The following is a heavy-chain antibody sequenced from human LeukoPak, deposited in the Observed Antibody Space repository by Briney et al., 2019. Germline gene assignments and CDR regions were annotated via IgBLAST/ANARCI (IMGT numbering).Heavy chain of an antibody. CDR2: IYHSGST. D-gene: IGHD3-22*01. CDR3: VRDPSNSSGRYAYFDY. CDR1: GYSISSGYY. Sequence: SETLSLTCTVSGYSISSGYYWGWIRQPPGKGLEWIGSIYHSGSTYYNPSLKSRVTISVDTSKNQFSLKLSSVTAADTAVYYCVRDPSNSSGRYAYFDYWGQGALVTVSS. J-gene: IGHJ4*02. V-gene: IGHV4-38-2*02.